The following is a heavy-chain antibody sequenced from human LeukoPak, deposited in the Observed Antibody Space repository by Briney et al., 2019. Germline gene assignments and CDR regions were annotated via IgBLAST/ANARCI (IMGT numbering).Heavy chain of an antibody. CDR1: GGSISTNY. CDR2: ISYTEST. V-gene: IGHV4-59*01. CDR3: TREPDTVTGGV. Sequence: SETLSLTCTVSGGSISTNYWSWIRQPPGKGLEWIGYISYTESTDYNPSLRSRVTISVDTSKNQFSLTLTSVTAAYTAVYYCTREPDTVTGGVWGQGTRVTVSS. J-gene: IGHJ4*02. D-gene: IGHD4-17*01.